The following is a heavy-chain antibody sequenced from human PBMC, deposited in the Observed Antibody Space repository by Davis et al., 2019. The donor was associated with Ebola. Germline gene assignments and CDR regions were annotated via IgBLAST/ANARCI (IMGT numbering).Heavy chain of an antibody. V-gene: IGHV3-11*04. D-gene: IGHD2-2*02. CDR3: ARGCSSTSCYNYGYYYGMDV. CDR1: GFTFSDYY. Sequence: GGSLRLSCAASGFTFSDYYMTWIRQAPGKGLEWVSYISSSGSSIYYADSVKGRFTISRDNAKNSLYLQMNSLRAEDTAVYYCARGCSSTSCYNYGYYYGMDVWGQGTTVTVSS. CDR2: ISSSGSSI. J-gene: IGHJ6*02.